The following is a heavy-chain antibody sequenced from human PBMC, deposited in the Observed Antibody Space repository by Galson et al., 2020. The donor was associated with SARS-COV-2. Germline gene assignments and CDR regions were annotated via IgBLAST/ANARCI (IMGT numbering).Heavy chain of an antibody. J-gene: IGHJ4*02. CDR3: ARTMMVRGVTLTLDY. CDR2: IYHSGTT. D-gene: IGHD3-10*01. Sequence: SQTLSLTCAVSGVSISSSNWWSWVRQPPGKGLEWIGEIYHSGTTFYNPFFESRVTISVDTSENQLSLKLTSVTAADTAVYYCARTMMVRGVTLTLDYWGQGIVVTVSS. V-gene: IGHV4-4*02. CDR1: GVSISSSNW.